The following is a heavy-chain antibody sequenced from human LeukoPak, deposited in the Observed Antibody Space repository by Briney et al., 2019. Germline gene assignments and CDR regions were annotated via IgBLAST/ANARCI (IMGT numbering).Heavy chain of an antibody. J-gene: IGHJ3*02. CDR1: GFTFSDYY. V-gene: IGHV3-11*01. D-gene: IGHD3-22*01. Sequence: GGSLRLSCAASGFTFSDYYMSWIRQAPGKGLEWVSYISSSGSTIYYADSAKGRFTISRDNAKNSLYLQMNSLRAEDTAVYYCAREVYYDSSGPRFDIWGQGTMVTVSS. CDR3: AREVYYDSSGPRFDI. CDR2: ISSSGSTI.